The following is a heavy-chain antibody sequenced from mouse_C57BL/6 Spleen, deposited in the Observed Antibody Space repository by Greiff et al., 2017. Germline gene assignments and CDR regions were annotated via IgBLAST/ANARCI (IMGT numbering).Heavy chain of an antibody. CDR3: ATTDYYYGFDY. D-gene: IGHD1-1*02. V-gene: IGHV14-1*01. CDR2: IDPADGAT. Sequence: EVQLQQSVAELVRPGASVKLSCTASGFTFTDYYMHWVKQRPEQGLEWIGRIDPADGATNYTPKFQGKATLTADTSSNTAYLQLSTLTSEDSAVYYCATTDYYYGFDYWGQGTLVTVSA. CDR1: GFTFTDYY. J-gene: IGHJ3*01.